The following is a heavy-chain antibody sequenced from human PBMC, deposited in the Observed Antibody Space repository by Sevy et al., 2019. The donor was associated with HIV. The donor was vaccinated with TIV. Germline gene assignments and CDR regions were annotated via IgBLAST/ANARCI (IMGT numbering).Heavy chain of an antibody. D-gene: IGHD2-15*01. CDR2: INTDGSNT. V-gene: IGHV3-74*01. J-gene: IGHJ5*02. CDR3: ARDVAYCSGGNCYESGWFVP. CDR1: GFTFSRHW. Sequence: GGSLRLSCTASGFTFSRHWMHWVRQPPGKGLVWVSRINTDGSNTDYADSVKARFTISRDNAKNTLYLQMNSLTVEDSALYYCARDVAYCSGGNCYESGWFVPWGQGTLVTRSS.